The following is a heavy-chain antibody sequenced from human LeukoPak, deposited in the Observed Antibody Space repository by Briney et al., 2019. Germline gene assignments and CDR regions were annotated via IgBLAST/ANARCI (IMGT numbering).Heavy chain of an antibody. Sequence: ASVKVSCKASGCTFTSYGISWVRQAPGQGLEWMGWISAYNGNTNYAQKLQGRVTMTTDTSTSTAYMELRSLRSDDTAVYYCARYYYDSSGYYYVPAIVYWGQGTLVTVSS. D-gene: IGHD3-22*01. CDR2: ISAYNGNT. J-gene: IGHJ4*02. CDR3: ARYYYDSSGYYYVPAIVY. V-gene: IGHV1-18*01. CDR1: GCTFTSYG.